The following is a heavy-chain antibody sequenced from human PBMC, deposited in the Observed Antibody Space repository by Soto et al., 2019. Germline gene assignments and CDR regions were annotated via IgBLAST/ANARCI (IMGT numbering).Heavy chain of an antibody. CDR3: AHRRGGAFDI. Sequence: QITLKESGPTLVKPTQTLTLTCTFSGFSLSTSGVGVGWIRQPPGKALEWLALIYWNDDKRYSPSLKSRLTITKDTSKNQVVLTMTNMDPVXXXTYYCAHRRGGAFDIWGQGTMVTVSS. D-gene: IGHD3-16*01. CDR1: GFSLSTSGVG. CDR2: IYWNDDK. V-gene: IGHV2-5*01. J-gene: IGHJ3*02.